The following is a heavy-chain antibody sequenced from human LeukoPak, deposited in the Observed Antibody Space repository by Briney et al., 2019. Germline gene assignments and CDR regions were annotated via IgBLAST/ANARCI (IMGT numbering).Heavy chain of an antibody. J-gene: IGHJ3*02. V-gene: IGHV4-38-2*02. CDR1: GYSISSGYY. CDR3: ARYSGYSSGWDGEAFDI. CDR2: IYHSGST. Sequence: SETLSLTCTVSGYSISSGYYWGWIRQPPGKGLEWIGSIYHSGSTHYNPSLKSRVTISVDTSKNQFSLKLSSVTAADTAVYYCARYSGYSSGWDGEAFDIWGQGTMVTVSS. D-gene: IGHD6-25*01.